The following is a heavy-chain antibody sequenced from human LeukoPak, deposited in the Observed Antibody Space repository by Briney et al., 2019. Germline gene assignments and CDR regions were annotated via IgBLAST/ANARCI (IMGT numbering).Heavy chain of an antibody. Sequence: GGSLRLSCAASGFTFSTFWMSWVRQAPGKGLEWVANIKEDGSEKYYVDSMKGRFTVSRDNAKNSLCPQMDSLRAEDTAVYYCARGGTFVSDYWGQGTLVTVSS. CDR3: ARGGTFVSDY. CDR2: IKEDGSEK. D-gene: IGHD1-1*01. V-gene: IGHV3-7*01. J-gene: IGHJ4*02. CDR1: GFTFSTFW.